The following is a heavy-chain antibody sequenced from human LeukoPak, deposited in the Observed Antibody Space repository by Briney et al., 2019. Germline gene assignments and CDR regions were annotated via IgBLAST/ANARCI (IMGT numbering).Heavy chain of an antibody. CDR2: ISSSSSYI. CDR3: ASEYYYDSSGYYYVSSYFDY. D-gene: IGHD3-22*01. V-gene: IGHV3-21*01. CDR1: GFTFSSYS. Sequence: GGSLRLSCAASGFTFSSYSMNWVRQAPGKGLEWVSSISSSSSYIYYADSVKGRFTISRDNAKNSLYLQMNSLRAEDTAVYYCASEYYYDSSGYYYVSSYFDYWGQGTLVTVSS. J-gene: IGHJ4*02.